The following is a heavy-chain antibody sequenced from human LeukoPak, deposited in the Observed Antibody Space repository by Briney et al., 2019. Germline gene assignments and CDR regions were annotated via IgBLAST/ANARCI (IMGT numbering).Heavy chain of an antibody. V-gene: IGHV1-69*05. CDR3: AREAVDSSSWSYYYYYGMDV. J-gene: IGHJ6*02. CDR1: GGTFSSYA. Sequence: ASVKVSCKASGGTFSSYAISWVRQAPGQGLEWMGGIIPIFGTANYAQKFQGRVTITRDTSASTAYMELSSLRSEDTAVYYCAREAVDSSSWSYYYYYGMDVWGQGTTVTVSS. CDR2: IIPIFGTA. D-gene: IGHD6-13*01.